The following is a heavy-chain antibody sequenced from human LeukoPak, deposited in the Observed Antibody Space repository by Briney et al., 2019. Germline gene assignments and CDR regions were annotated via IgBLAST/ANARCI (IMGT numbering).Heavy chain of an antibody. D-gene: IGHD2-2*01. CDR2: ISAYNGNT. J-gene: IGHJ4*02. Sequence: ASVKVPCKASGYTFTSYGISWVRQAPGQGLEWMGWISAYNGNTNYAQKLQGRVTMTTDTSTSTAYMELRSLRSDDTAVYYCARWSDIVVVPAAIGPDFDYWGQGTLVTVSS. V-gene: IGHV1-18*04. CDR1: GYTFTSYG. CDR3: ARWSDIVVVPAAIGPDFDY.